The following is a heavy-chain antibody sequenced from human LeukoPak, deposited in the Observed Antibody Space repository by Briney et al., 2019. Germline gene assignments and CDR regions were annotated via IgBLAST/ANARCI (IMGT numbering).Heavy chain of an antibody. CDR2: IIPIFGTA. CDR1: GGTFSSYA. V-gene: IGHV1-69*13. J-gene: IGHJ5*02. D-gene: IGHD5-24*01. Sequence: ASVKVSCKASGGTFSSYAISWVRQAPGQGLEWMGGIIPIFGTANYAQKFQGRVTITADESTSTAYMELSSLRSEDTAVYYCARDPATDGWTNLDWFDPWGQGTLVTVSS. CDR3: ARDPATDGWTNLDWFDP.